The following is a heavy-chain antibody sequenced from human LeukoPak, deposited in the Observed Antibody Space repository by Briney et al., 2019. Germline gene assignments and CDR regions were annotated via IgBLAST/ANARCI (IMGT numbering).Heavy chain of an antibody. CDR3: ARDNYSSGWYSGVWFDP. CDR1: GGSISSYY. D-gene: IGHD6-19*01. Sequence: KPSETLSLTCTVSGGSISSYYWSWIRQPPGKGLEWIGYIYYSGSTNYNPSLKSRVTISVDTSKNQFSLKLSSVTAADTAVYYCARDNYSSGWYSGVWFDPWGQGTLVTVSS. V-gene: IGHV4-59*01. J-gene: IGHJ5*02. CDR2: IYYSGST.